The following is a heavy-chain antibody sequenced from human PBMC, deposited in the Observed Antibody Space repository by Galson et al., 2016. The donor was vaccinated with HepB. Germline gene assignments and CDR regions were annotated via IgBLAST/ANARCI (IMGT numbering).Heavy chain of an antibody. V-gene: IGHV3-53*01. Sequence: SLRLSCAVSGFSFSSYAMNWVRQAPGKGLEWVSVIYSGGSTYYADSVKGRFTISRDNSKNTLYLQRNTLRAEDTAVYYCARLSWQWLVPIFDYWGQGTLVTVSS. CDR3: ARLSWQWLVPIFDY. CDR2: IYSGGST. J-gene: IGHJ4*02. D-gene: IGHD6-19*01. CDR1: GFSFSSYA.